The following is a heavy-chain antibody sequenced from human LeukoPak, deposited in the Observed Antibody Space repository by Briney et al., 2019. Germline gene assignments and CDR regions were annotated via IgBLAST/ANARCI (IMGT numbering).Heavy chain of an antibody. CDR3: ATIVPNVVATMLTDY. CDR1: GLTLSRSY. Sequence: GGSLRLSCAASGLTLSRSYISWVRQAPGKGLEGVSVIYNDGRTYHADSVKGGFTISRDNSKNTVYLQMDTLRAEDTAVYYCATIVPNVVATMLTDYWGQGTLVTVSS. D-gene: IGHD5-12*01. V-gene: IGHV3-53*01. CDR2: IYNDGRT. J-gene: IGHJ4*02.